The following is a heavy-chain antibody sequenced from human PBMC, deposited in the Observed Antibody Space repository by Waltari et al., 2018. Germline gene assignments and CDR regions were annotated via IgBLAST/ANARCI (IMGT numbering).Heavy chain of an antibody. CDR2: IYHSGGP. J-gene: IGHJ4*02. CDR3: ARGYYDFWSGPEGY. D-gene: IGHD3-3*01. V-gene: IGHV4-38-2*02. CDR1: GYSISSGYY. Sequence: QVQLQESGPGLVKPSETLSLTCTVSGYSISSGYYWGWIRQPPGKGLEWIGSIYHSGGPYYNPSLKSRVTISVDTSKNQFSLKLSSVTAADTAVYYCARGYYDFWSGPEGYWGQGTLVTVSS.